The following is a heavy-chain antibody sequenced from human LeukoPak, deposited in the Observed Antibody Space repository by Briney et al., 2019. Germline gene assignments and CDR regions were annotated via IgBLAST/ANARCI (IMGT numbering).Heavy chain of an antibody. CDR3: VKYYEFSSSSEVGFDY. D-gene: IGHD3-3*01. V-gene: IGHV5-51*01. CDR1: GYSFTSYW. Sequence: GESLKISCKGSGYSFTSYWIGWVRQMPGKGLEWMGIIYPGDSETRYSPSFQGRVTMSADKSVSTAYLQWSSLKASDTAIYYCVKYYEFSSSSEVGFDYWGQGTLVTVSS. J-gene: IGHJ4*02. CDR2: IYPGDSET.